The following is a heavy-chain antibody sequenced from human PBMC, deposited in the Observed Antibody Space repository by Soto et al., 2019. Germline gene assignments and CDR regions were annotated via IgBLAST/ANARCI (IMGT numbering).Heavy chain of an antibody. D-gene: IGHD6-6*01. J-gene: IGHJ3*02. Sequence: SVKVSCKASGGTFSSYAISWVRQAPGQGLEWMGGIIPIFGTANYAQKFQGRVTITADESTSTAYMELSSLRSEDTAVYYCASTKLGPGGAFDIWGQGTMVTVSS. CDR2: IIPIFGTA. V-gene: IGHV1-69*13. CDR3: ASTKLGPGGAFDI. CDR1: GGTFSSYA.